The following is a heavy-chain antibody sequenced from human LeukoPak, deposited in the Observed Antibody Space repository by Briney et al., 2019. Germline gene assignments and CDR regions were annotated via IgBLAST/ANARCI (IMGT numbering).Heavy chain of an antibody. J-gene: IGHJ4*02. CDR3: ARFAGYSSSWPLDY. V-gene: IGHV3-33*01. CDR2: IWYDGSNK. Sequence: QPGRSLRLSCAASGFTFSSYGMHWVRRAPGKGLEWVAVIWYDGSNKYYADSVKGRFTISRDNSKNTLYLQMNSLRAEDTAVYYCARFAGYSSSWPLDYWGQGTLVTVSS. CDR1: GFTFSSYG. D-gene: IGHD6-13*01.